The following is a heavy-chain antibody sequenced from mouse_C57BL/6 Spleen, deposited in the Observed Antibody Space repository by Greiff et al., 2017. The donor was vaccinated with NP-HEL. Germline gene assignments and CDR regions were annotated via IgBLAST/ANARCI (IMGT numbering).Heavy chain of an antibody. D-gene: IGHD2-2*01. J-gene: IGHJ2*01. CDR2: IDPSDSYT. CDR3: ARGGTMVTTEDY. V-gene: IGHV1-50*01. CDR1: GYTFTSYW. Sequence: QVQLQQPGAELVKPGASVKLSCKASGYTFTSYWMQWVKQRPGQGLEWIGEIDPSDSYTNYNQKFKGKATLTVDTSSSTAYMQLSSLTSEDSAVYYCARGGTMVTTEDYWGQGTTLTVSS.